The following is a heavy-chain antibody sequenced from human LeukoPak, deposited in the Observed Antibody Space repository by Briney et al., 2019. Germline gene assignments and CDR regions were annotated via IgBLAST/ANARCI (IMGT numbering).Heavy chain of an antibody. D-gene: IGHD5-12*01. CDR2: IYHSGNT. J-gene: IGHJ4*02. CDR1: DYSITRGYY. Sequence: SETLSLTCSVSDYSITRGYYWGWIRPPPGKGLEWIASIYHSGNTHYNPSLKSRVTISADTSKNQFSLKLSSVTAADTAVYYCARQNSGYDLGGWDFDYWGQGTLVTVSS. V-gene: IGHV4-38-2*02. CDR3: ARQNSGYDLGGWDFDY.